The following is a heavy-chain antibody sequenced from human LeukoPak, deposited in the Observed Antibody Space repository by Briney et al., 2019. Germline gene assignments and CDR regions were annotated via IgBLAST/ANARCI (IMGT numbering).Heavy chain of an antibody. D-gene: IGHD3-10*01. CDR3: ARVGGNYYGSGSYNWFDH. J-gene: IGHJ5*02. CDR1: GGSISSYY. Sequence: PSETLSLTCPVSGGSISSYYWSWIRPPPGKGLEWIGYIYYSGSTNYNPSLKSRVTISVDTSKNQFSLKLSSVTAADTAVYYCARVGGNYYGSGSYNWFDHWGQGTLVTVSS. CDR2: IYYSGST. V-gene: IGHV4-59*01.